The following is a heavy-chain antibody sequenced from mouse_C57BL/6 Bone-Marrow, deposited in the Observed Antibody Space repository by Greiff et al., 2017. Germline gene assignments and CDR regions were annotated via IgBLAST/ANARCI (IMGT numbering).Heavy chain of an antibody. CDR3: ASPPSYYYGSSPYYFDY. Sequence: QVQLQQPGAELVKPGASVKLSCKASGYTFTSYWMHWVKQRPGQGLEWIGMIHPNSGSTNYNEKFKSKATLTVDKSSSTAYMQLSSLTSEDSAVYYCASPPSYYYGSSPYYFDYWGQGTTLTVSS. V-gene: IGHV1-64*01. CDR1: GYTFTSYW. CDR2: IHPNSGST. D-gene: IGHD1-1*01. J-gene: IGHJ2*01.